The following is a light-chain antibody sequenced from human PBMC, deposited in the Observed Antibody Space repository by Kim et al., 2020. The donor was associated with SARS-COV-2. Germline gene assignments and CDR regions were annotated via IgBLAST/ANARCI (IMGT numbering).Light chain of an antibody. J-gene: IGKJ4*01. CDR3: QQYNNWPLT. CDR2: GAS. CDR1: QSVNSN. V-gene: IGKV3-15*01. Sequence: VSPGERATHSFRARQSVNSNLARYQQNPSQAPRLLIYGASTRATGIPIRFSGSGSGTEFTLTISTLQSEDFAVYYCQQYNNWPLTFGGGTKLEI.